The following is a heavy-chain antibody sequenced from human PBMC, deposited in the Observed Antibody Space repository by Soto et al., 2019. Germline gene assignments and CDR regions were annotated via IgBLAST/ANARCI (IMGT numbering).Heavy chain of an antibody. V-gene: IGHV4-34*01. Sequence: SETLSLTCAVYGGSFSGYYWSWIRQPPGKGLEWIGEINHSGSTNYNPSLKSRVTISVDTSKNQFSLKLSSVTAADTAVYYCARGLKKTYYYYYGMDVWGQGTTVTVAS. CDR1: GGSFSGYY. CDR3: ARGLKKTYYYYYGMDV. J-gene: IGHJ6*02. CDR2: INHSGST.